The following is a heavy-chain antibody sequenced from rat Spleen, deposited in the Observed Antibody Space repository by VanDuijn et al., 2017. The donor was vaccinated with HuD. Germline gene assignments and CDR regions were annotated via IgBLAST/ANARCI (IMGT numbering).Heavy chain of an antibody. V-gene: IGHV5-7*01. CDR1: GFTFSDYN. J-gene: IGHJ3*01. CDR2: ITYDGSGT. CDR3: ARPSYGYPFAY. Sequence: EVQLVESGGGLVQPGRSLKLSCAASGFTFSDYNMAWVRQAPKKGLEWVATITYDGSGTYYRDSVKGRFTISRDNAKTTLYLQMDSLRSEDRATYYCARPSYGYPFAYWGQATLVTVSS. D-gene: IGHD1-7*01.